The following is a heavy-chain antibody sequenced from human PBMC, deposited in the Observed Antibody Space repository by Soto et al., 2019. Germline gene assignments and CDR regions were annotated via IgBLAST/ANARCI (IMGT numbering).Heavy chain of an antibody. J-gene: IGHJ6*02. CDR2: IIPSLGIA. CDR1: GGTFSSYT. Sequence: QVQLVQSGAEVKKPGSSVKVSCKASGGTFSSYTISWVRQAPGQGLEWMGRIIPSLGIANYAQKFHGRVTITADKSTSTAYMELSSLRSEDTAVYYCARTYYYGSGRHYYYGMDVWGQGTTVTVSS. D-gene: IGHD3-10*01. CDR3: ARTYYYGSGRHYYYGMDV. V-gene: IGHV1-69*02.